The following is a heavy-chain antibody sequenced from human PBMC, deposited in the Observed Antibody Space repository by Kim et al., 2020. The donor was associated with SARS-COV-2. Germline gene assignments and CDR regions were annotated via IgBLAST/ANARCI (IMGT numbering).Heavy chain of an antibody. CDR2: INHSGST. J-gene: IGHJ6*02. Sequence: SGTLSLTCAVYGGSFSGYYWSWIRQPPGKGLEWIGDINHSGSTNYNPSLKSRVTISVDTSKNQFSLKLSSVNAADSAVYYCATADYDILTGYYLKGDYYYGFDFWGQGTTVTVSS. V-gene: IGHV4-34*01. CDR3: ATADYDILTGYYLKGDYYYGFDF. CDR1: GGSFSGYY. D-gene: IGHD3-9*01.